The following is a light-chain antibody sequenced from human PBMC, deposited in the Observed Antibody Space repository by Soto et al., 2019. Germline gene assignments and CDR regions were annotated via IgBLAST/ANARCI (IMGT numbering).Light chain of an antibody. V-gene: IGLV2-14*01. J-gene: IGLJ3*02. Sequence: QSVLTQPPSVSGSPGQSITISCTGTSNDFGRYNYVSWYQQHPGKAPKLMIYDVSNRPSGVSNRFSGSKSGNTASLTISGLQADDEADYYCSSYTSSSTLVFGGGTKLTVL. CDR3: SSYTSSSTLV. CDR1: SNDFGRYNY. CDR2: DVS.